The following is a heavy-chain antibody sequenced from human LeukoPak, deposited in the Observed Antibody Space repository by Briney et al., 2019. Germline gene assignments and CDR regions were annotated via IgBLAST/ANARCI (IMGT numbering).Heavy chain of an antibody. CDR2: ISGSGGST. CDR1: GFTFSSYA. CDR3: AKLKRFGELFTPFDY. J-gene: IGHJ4*02. D-gene: IGHD3-10*01. Sequence: SGGSLRLSCAASGFTFSSYAMSWVRQAPGKGLEWVSAISGSGGSTYYADSVKGRFTISRDNSKNTLYLQMNSLRAEDTAVYYCAKLKRFGELFTPFDYWGQGTLVTVSS. V-gene: IGHV3-23*01.